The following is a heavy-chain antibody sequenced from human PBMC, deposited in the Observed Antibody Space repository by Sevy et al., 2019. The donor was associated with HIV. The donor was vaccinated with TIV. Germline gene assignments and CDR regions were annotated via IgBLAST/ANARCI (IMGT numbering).Heavy chain of an antibody. CDR2: IKHSGST. J-gene: IGHJ4*02. Sequence: SETLSLTCTVSGGSISSYYWNWIRQSPGKGLEWIGYIKHSGSTNYNPSLTSRVTISVDTSKNQFSLRLSSVTAADTAVDYCARDRTRGGFDSWGQGTLVTVSS. V-gene: IGHV4-59*01. CDR3: ARDRTRGGFDS. D-gene: IGHD2-15*01. CDR1: GGSISSYY.